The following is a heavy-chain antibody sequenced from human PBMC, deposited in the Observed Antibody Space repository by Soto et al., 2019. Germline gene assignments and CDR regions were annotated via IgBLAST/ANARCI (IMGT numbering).Heavy chain of an antibody. V-gene: IGHV1-18*01. CDR1: GYTFTSYG. CDR3: ARENNDSSGYDFDY. J-gene: IGHJ4*02. Sequence: ASVKVSCEASGYTFTSYGISWVRQAPGQGLEWMGWISAYNGNTNYAQKLQGRVTMTTDTSTSTAYMELRSLRSDDTAVYYCARENNDSSGYDFDYWGQGTLVTVSS. CDR2: ISAYNGNT. D-gene: IGHD3-22*01.